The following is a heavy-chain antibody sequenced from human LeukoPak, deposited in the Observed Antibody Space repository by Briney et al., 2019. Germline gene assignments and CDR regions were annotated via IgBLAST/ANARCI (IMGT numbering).Heavy chain of an antibody. CDR1: GGTFSSYA. CDR2: IIPIFGTA. D-gene: IGHD1-26*01. Sequence: SVKVSCKASGGTFSSYAISWVRQAPGQGLEWMGRIIPIFGTATYAPKFQGRVTTTTDESTSTAYTALSSLRSEDTAVYYCAREEGYYSGSYHLDYWGQGTLVTVSS. V-gene: IGHV1-69*05. J-gene: IGHJ4*02. CDR3: AREEGYYSGSYHLDY.